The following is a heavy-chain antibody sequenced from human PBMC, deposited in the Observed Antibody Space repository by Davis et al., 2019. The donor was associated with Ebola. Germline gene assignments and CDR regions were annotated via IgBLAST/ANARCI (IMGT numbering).Heavy chain of an antibody. D-gene: IGHD6-19*01. CDR3: AGGTRSGWHLEY. CDR2: IYSGGST. CDR1: GFTFSDYS. V-gene: IGHV3-53*01. Sequence: GGSLRLSCAASGFTFSDYSMNWVRQAPGKGLEWVSGIYSGGSTYCADSVKGRFTISRDNSKNTLFLQMNTLRAEDAAVYYCAGGTRSGWHLEYWGQGTLVTVSS. J-gene: IGHJ4*02.